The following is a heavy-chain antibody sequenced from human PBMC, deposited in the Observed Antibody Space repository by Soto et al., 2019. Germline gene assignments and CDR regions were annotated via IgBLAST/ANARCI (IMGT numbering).Heavy chain of an antibody. CDR2: IYYSGST. V-gene: IGHV4-31*03. CDR1: GGSISSGGYY. Sequence: QVQLQESGPGLVKPSQTLSLTCTVSGGSISSGGYYWSWIRQHPGKGLEWIGYIYYSGSTYYNPSLKSRVTISVDTSKNQFSLKLSSVTAADTAVYYCARGARATLGYCISTSCYRGNWFDPWGQGTLVTVSS. J-gene: IGHJ5*02. CDR3: ARGARATLGYCISTSCYRGNWFDP. D-gene: IGHD2-2*01.